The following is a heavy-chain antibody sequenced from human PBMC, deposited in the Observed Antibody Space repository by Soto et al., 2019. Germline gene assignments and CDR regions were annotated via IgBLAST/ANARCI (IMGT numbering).Heavy chain of an antibody. CDR3: ARAQRAQAFDY. Sequence: GSLRLSCXASGFTFSSYAMHWVRQAPGKGLEWVAVISYDGSNKYYADSVKGRFTISRDNSKNTLYLQMNSLRAEDTAVYHCARAQRAQAFDYWGQGTLVTVSS. CDR1: GFTFSSYA. J-gene: IGHJ4*02. CDR2: ISYDGSNK. V-gene: IGHV3-30-3*01.